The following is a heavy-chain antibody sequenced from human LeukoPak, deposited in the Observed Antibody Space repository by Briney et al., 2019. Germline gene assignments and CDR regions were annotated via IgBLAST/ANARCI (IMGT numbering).Heavy chain of an antibody. Sequence: ASVKVSCKASGYTFTSYGISWVRQAPGQALEWMGGISAYNGNTNYAQKLQGRVTMTTDTSTSTAYMELRSLRSDDTAVYYCARDRSYYDSSGLGDYWGQGTLVTVSS. J-gene: IGHJ4*02. V-gene: IGHV1-18*01. CDR1: GYTFTSYG. D-gene: IGHD3-22*01. CDR2: ISAYNGNT. CDR3: ARDRSYYDSSGLGDY.